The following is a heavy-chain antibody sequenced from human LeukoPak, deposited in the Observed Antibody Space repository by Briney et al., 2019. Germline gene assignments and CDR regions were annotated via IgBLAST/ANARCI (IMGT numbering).Heavy chain of an antibody. Sequence: GASVKVSCKASGYTFTGYYMHWVRQAPGQGLEWMGWINPNSGGTNYAQKFQGRVTMTRDTSISTAYMELSRLRSDDTAVYYCAREGRYCSGGSCYSFAFDIWGQGTMVTVSS. CDR2: INPNSGGT. CDR1: GYTFTGYY. J-gene: IGHJ3*02. CDR3: AREGRYCSGGSCYSFAFDI. V-gene: IGHV1-2*02. D-gene: IGHD2-15*01.